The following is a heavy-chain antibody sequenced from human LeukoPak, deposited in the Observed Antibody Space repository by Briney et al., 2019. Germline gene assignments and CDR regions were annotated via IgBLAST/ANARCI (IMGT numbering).Heavy chain of an antibody. J-gene: IGHJ4*02. Sequence: QTGGSLRLSCAASGFTVSSNFMSWVRQAPGKGLEWVSVIHTGGSTNYAGSVKDRFTISRDNSKNTLYLQMNRLRAEDTAVYYCACGYSAYPAGYWGQGTQVSVCS. CDR3: ACGYSAYPAGY. D-gene: IGHD5-12*01. CDR1: GFTVSSNF. V-gene: IGHV3-66*01. CDR2: IHTGGST.